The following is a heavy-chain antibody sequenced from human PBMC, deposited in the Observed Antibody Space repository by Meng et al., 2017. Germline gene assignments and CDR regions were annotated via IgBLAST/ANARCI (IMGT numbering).Heavy chain of an antibody. D-gene: IGHD4-17*01. CDR2: IKSKTDGGTT. CDR3: TTVVAVTMPIGY. CDR1: GFTFSNAW. Sequence: GESLKISCAASGFTFSNAWMSWVRQAPGKGLEWVGRIKSKTDGGTTDYAAPVKGRFTISRDDSKNTLYLQMNSLKTEDTAVYYCTTVVAVTMPIGYWGQGTLVTVSS. J-gene: IGHJ4*02. V-gene: IGHV3-15*01.